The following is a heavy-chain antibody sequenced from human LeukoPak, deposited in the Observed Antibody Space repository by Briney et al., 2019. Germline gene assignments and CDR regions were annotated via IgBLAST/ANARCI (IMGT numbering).Heavy chain of an antibody. D-gene: IGHD2-21*02. V-gene: IGHV3-53*01. CDR2: IYSGGST. Sequence: GGSLRLSCAASGFTVSSNYMSWVRQAPGKGLEWVSVIYSGGSTYYADSVKGRFTISRDNSKNTLYLQMNSLRAEDTAVYYCAGVDRVYCGGDCLDYWGQGTLVTVSS. CDR3: AGVDRVYCGGDCLDY. CDR1: GFTVSSNY. J-gene: IGHJ4*02.